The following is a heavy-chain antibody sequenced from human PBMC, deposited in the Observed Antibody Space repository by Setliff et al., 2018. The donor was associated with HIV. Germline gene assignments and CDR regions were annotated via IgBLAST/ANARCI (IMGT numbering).Heavy chain of an antibody. CDR2: IYHSGTT. Sequence: SETLSLTCRVSEYSISSGFYWGWIRQTPGKGLEWIGSIYHSGTTYYNPSLRSRVTISVDTAKNQFSLKLSSVTAADTAVYYCARLRGSYDFSNWFDPWGQGTQVTVSS. J-gene: IGHJ5*02. CDR3: ARLRGSYDFSNWFDP. D-gene: IGHD3-3*01. V-gene: IGHV4-38-2*01. CDR1: EYSISSGFY.